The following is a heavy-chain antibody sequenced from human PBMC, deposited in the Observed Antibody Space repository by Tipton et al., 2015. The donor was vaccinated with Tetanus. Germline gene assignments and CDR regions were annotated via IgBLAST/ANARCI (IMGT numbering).Heavy chain of an antibody. D-gene: IGHD3-3*01. CDR1: GGSISTYH. CDR3: ARTSGYLYSNH. V-gene: IGHV4-59*01. J-gene: IGHJ1*01. CDR2: IDYFGTT. Sequence: PGLVKPSETLSLTCTVSGGSISTYHWNWIRQSPGKGLEWIGYIDYFGTTKYNPSLKSRVAMSVDTSKNQLSLKLSSVTSADTAVYYCARTSGYLYSNHWGQGTLVTVSS.